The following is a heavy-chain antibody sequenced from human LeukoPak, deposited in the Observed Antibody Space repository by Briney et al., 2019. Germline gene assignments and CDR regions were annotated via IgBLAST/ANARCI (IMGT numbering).Heavy chain of an antibody. D-gene: IGHD5-24*01. CDR3: AKEMATMRAFDF. Sequence: GGSLRLSCAASGFTFSTYAMSWVRQTPRKGLEWVSVISGSGSSTYYADSVKGRFTISRDNSKNTLYLQMNSLRAEDTAVYYYAKEMATMRAFDFWGQGTMVTVS. J-gene: IGHJ3*01. CDR2: ISGSGSST. CDR1: GFTFSTYA. V-gene: IGHV3-23*01.